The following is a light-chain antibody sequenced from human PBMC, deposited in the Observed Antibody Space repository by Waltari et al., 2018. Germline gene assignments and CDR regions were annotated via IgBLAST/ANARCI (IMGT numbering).Light chain of an antibody. J-gene: IGKJ2*01. Sequence: DIQMTQSPSSLSASVGDRVTITCRASKSISSSLNWYQQKPGKAPKLLIYAASSLESGVPSRFSGTGSGTDFTLTISSLQREDFTTFYCQQTYTTPYTFGQGTRLEIK. CDR2: AAS. V-gene: IGKV1-39*01. CDR3: QQTYTTPYT. CDR1: KSISSS.